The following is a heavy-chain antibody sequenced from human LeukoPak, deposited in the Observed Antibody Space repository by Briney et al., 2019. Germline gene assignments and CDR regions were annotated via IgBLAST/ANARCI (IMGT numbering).Heavy chain of an antibody. CDR3: ARDLLVGSGSYGY. Sequence: PGGSLRLSCAASGFTFSSYGMHWVRQAPGKGLEWVAVISYDGSNKYYADSVKGRFTISRDNAKNSLYLQMNSLRAEDTAVYYCARDLLVGSGSYGYWGQGTLVTVSS. CDR1: GFTFSSYG. D-gene: IGHD3-10*01. V-gene: IGHV3-30*03. J-gene: IGHJ4*02. CDR2: ISYDGSNK.